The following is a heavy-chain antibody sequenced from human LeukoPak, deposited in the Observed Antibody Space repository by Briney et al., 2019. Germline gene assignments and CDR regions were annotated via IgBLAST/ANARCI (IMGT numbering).Heavy chain of an antibody. CDR1: GGSFSEYY. D-gene: IGHD3-9*01. Sequence: SETLSLTCAVYGGSFSEYYWSWIRQPPEKGLDWIGEITRTGRINYNPALKGRVTMSLDTSKNQFSLELSSMTAADTAVYYCASFFDWGSAHWYFDLGGRGTLFTVPS. V-gene: IGHV4-34*01. CDR2: ITRTGRI. J-gene: IGHJ2*01. CDR3: ASFFDWGSAHWYFDL.